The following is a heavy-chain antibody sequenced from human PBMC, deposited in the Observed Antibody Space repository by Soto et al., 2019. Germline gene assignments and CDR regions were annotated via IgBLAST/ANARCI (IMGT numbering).Heavy chain of an antibody. CDR2: ISLRHHST. J-gene: IGHJ6*02. V-gene: IGHV1-46*01. Sequence: ASVKVSCKTSGYTFVDYFIHWVRQAPGQGLEWMGIISLRHHSTSYAQKFQDRLSVTRDPSSTTIYMELTRLTSDDTAIYYCARGDSTDCSNGVCSFFYNHDMDVWGQGTTVTVS. CDR3: ARGDSTDCSNGVCSFFYNHDMDV. D-gene: IGHD2-8*01. CDR1: GYTFVDYF.